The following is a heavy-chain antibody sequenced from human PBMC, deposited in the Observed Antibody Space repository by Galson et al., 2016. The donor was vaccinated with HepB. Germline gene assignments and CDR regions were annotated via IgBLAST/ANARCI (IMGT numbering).Heavy chain of an antibody. D-gene: IGHD3-3*01. CDR1: GLSFSNFA. J-gene: IGHJ5*01. Sequence: SLRLSCAASGLSFSNFAVHWVRQAPGKGLEWVSAISDSGGSASYADSVKGRFTISRDKSKNTLYLQMNNLRAEDTALYYCARVADFFWSALISWGHGTLVTVSS. CDR2: ISDSGGSA. V-gene: IGHV3-23*01. CDR3: ARVADFFWSALIS.